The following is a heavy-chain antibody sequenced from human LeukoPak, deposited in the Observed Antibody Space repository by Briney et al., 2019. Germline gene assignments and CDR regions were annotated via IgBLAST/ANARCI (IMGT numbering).Heavy chain of an antibody. CDR1: GYTFTSYY. D-gene: IGHD3-10*01. V-gene: IGHV1-46*01. Sequence: ASVKVSCKASGYTFTSYYMHWVRQAPGQGLEWMGIIDPSGGSTSYAQKFQGRVTMTRDTSTSTVYMELSSLRSEDTAVYYCARQLWFGELLHAFDIWGQGTMVTVSS. J-gene: IGHJ3*02. CDR2: IDPSGGST. CDR3: ARQLWFGELLHAFDI.